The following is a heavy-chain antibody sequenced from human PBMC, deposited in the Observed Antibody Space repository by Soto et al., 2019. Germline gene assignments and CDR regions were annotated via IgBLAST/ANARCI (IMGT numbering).Heavy chain of an antibody. Sequence: QVQLVQSGAEVKKPGASVKVSCKASGYTFTSYGISWVRQAPGQGLEWMGWISAYNGNTNYAQKLQGRVTITTDTSTSTAYMELRSLRSDDTAVYYCATNRIIAAAGGYYYYGMDVWGQGTTVTVSS. CDR3: ATNRIIAAAGGYYYYGMDV. J-gene: IGHJ6*02. CDR1: GYTFTSYG. D-gene: IGHD6-13*01. CDR2: ISAYNGNT. V-gene: IGHV1-18*01.